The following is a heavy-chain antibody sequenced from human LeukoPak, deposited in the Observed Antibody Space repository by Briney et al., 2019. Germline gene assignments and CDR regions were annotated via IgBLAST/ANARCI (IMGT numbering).Heavy chain of an antibody. J-gene: IGHJ5*02. D-gene: IGHD3-16*02. V-gene: IGHV1-46*01. CDR3: ARALREYRNWFDP. Sequence: ASVKVSCKASGYTFTSYYMHWVRQAPGQGLEWMGIINPSGGSTSYAQKFQGRVTITRDTSASTAYMELSSLRSEDTAVYYCARALREYRNWFDPWGQGTLVTVSS. CDR2: INPSGGST. CDR1: GYTFTSYY.